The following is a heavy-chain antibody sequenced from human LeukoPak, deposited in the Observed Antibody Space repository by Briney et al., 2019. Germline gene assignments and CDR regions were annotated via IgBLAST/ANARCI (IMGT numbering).Heavy chain of an antibody. V-gene: IGHV3-53*04. Sequence: GGSLRLSCAASGFTVSSNYMSWVRQAPGKGLEWVSVIYSGGSTYYADSVKGRFTISRHNSKNTLYLQMNSLRAEDTAVYYCARGLWFGELSGAFDTWGQGTMVTVSS. CDR2: IYSGGST. J-gene: IGHJ3*02. D-gene: IGHD3-10*01. CDR1: GFTVSSNY. CDR3: ARGLWFGELSGAFDT.